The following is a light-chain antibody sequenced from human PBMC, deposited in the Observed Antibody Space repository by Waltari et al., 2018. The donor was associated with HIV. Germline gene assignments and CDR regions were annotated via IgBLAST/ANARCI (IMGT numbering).Light chain of an antibody. J-gene: IGKJ1*01. Sequence: EVLLTQAPSTLSVSLGEGASLSCRASQNITNKLGWYQQKAGQAPRLLIYDASGRATAIPDRFSGSGSGTEFNLTISRLVFEDVAVYVCQQYKYWPETFGQGTKVEIK. V-gene: IGKV3D-15*01. CDR3: QQYKYWPET. CDR1: QNITNK. CDR2: DAS.